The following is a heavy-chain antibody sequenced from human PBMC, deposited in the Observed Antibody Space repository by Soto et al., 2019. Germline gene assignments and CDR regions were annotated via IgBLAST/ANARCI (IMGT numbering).Heavy chain of an antibody. CDR3: ARAWTDIVVVVAATEVWFDP. D-gene: IGHD2-15*01. Sequence: SETLSLTCTVSGGSISSGGYYWSWIRQHPGKGLEWIGYIYYSGSTYYNPSLKSRVTISVDTSKNQFSLKLSSVTAADTAVYYCARAWTDIVVVVAATEVWFDPWGQGTLVTVSS. V-gene: IGHV4-31*03. CDR1: GGSISSGGYY. CDR2: IYYSGST. J-gene: IGHJ5*02.